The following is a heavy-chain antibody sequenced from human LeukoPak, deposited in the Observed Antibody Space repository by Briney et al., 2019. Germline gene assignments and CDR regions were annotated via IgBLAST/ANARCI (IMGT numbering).Heavy chain of an antibody. CDR3: AKLWALGSAVAGSFDY. CDR1: GFTFSSYG. V-gene: IGHV3-30*18. D-gene: IGHD6-19*01. CDR2: ISYDGSNK. Sequence: QTGGSLRLSCAASGFTFSSYGMHWVRQAPGKGLEWVAVISYDGSNKYYADSVKGRFTISRDNSKNTLYLQMNSLRAEDTVVYYCAKLWALGSAVAGSFDYWGQGTLVTVSS. J-gene: IGHJ4*02.